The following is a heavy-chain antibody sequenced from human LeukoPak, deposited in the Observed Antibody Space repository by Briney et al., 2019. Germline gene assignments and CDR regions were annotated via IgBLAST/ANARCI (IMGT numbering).Heavy chain of an antibody. CDR1: GYTFTNYA. V-gene: IGHV7-4-1*02. J-gene: IGHJ4*02. CDR3: ARPTEEDYFDY. Sequence: ASVRVSCKSSGYTFTNYAINWVRQAPGQGLEWMGWINTITGNPTYAQGFTGRFVFSLDTSVSTAYLQISSLKAEDTAVYYCARPTEEDYFDYWGQGTLVTVSS. CDR2: INTITGNP. D-gene: IGHD4-17*01.